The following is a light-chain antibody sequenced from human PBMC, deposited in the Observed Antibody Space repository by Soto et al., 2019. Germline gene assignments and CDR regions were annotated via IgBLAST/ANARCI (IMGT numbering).Light chain of an antibody. Sequence: QSVLTQPASVFGAPGEALTISCTGTSSDVGGYNYVSWYQQHPGKAPKLMIYDVSNRPSGVSNRFSGSKSGNTASLTISGLQAEDEADYYCSSYTTSSTPFVFGTGTKVTAL. CDR2: DVS. J-gene: IGLJ1*01. CDR3: SSYTTSSTPFV. V-gene: IGLV2-14*01. CDR1: SSDVGGYNY.